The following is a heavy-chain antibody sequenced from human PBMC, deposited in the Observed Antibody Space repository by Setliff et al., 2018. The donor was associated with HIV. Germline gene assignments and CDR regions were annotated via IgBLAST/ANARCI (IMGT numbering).Heavy chain of an antibody. CDR2: IYTSGST. D-gene: IGHD3-10*01. V-gene: IGHV4-4*07. CDR1: GGSFNDYY. J-gene: IGHJ5*02. CDR3: ARDRHYSGLGSYGP. Sequence: SETLSLTCALYGGSFNDYYWSWIRQPAGKGLEWIGRIYTSGSTNYNPSLKSRVTISVDTSRNQFSLRLTSVTAEDTAVYYCARDRHYSGLGSYGPWGPGTLVTVSS.